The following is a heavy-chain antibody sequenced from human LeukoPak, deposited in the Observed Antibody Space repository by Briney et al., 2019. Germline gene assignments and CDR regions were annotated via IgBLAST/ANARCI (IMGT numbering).Heavy chain of an antibody. CDR2: IIPILGIA. CDR3: ARTGGYCSGGSCYPESPFDY. Sequence: SVKVSCKASGGTFSSYAISWVRQAPGQGLEWMGRIIPILGIANYAQKFQGRVTITADKSTSTAYMELSSLRSEDTAVYYCARTGGYCSGGSCYPESPFDYWGQGTLVTVSS. CDR1: GGTFSSYA. D-gene: IGHD2-15*01. V-gene: IGHV1-69*04. J-gene: IGHJ4*02.